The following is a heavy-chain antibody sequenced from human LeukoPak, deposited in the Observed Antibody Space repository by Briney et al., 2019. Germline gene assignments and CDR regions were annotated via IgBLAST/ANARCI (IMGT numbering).Heavy chain of an antibody. J-gene: IGHJ4*02. CDR1: GLTFSNAW. CDR2: IKSKTDGGTT. Sequence: GGSLRLSCAASGLTFSNAWMSWVRQAPGKGLEWVGRIKSKTDGGTTDYAAPVKGRFTISRDDSKNALYLQMNSLKTEDTAVYYCATDPARGIRWGQGSLVTVSS. D-gene: IGHD3-10*01. V-gene: IGHV3-15*01. CDR3: ATDPARGIR.